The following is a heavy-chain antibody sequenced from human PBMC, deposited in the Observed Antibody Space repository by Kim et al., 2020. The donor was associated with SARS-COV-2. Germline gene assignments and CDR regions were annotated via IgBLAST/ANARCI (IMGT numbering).Heavy chain of an antibody. CDR2: MNPNSGNT. D-gene: IGHD1-20*01. CDR1: GYTFTSYD. Sequence: ASVKVSCKASGYTFTSYDINWVRQATGQGLEWMGWMNPNSGNTGYAQKFQGRFTMTRNTSISTAYMELSSLRSEDTAVYYCARGGGRGYNWNDACGYWGQGTLVTVSS. V-gene: IGHV1-8*01. CDR3: ARGGGRGYNWNDACGY. J-gene: IGHJ4*02.